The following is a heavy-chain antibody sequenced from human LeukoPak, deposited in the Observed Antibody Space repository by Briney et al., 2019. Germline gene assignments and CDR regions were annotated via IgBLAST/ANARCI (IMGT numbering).Heavy chain of an antibody. Sequence: GGSLRLSCAASGFTFSSYAISWVRQAPGKGLEWVSAFSGGGGSTFYADSVKGRFTVSRDNSKNTLYLQMNSLRAEDTAIYYCAKEGGLYSGYDPFENWGQGTQVTVSS. CDR1: GFTFSSYA. V-gene: IGHV3-23*01. CDR2: FSGGGGST. J-gene: IGHJ4*02. CDR3: AKEGGLYSGYDPFEN. D-gene: IGHD5-12*01.